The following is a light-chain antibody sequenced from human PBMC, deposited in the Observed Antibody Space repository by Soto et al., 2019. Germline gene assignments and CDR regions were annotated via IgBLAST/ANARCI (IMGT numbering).Light chain of an antibody. CDR2: DAS. J-gene: IGKJ5*01. CDR1: QSVSSY. V-gene: IGKV3-11*01. CDR3: EQGSNWPGT. Sequence: EIVLTQSPATLSLSPGERATLSCRASQSVSSYLAWYQQKPGQAPRLLIYDASNRATGIPARFSGSGSGTDFTLTISSLEPEDFAVCYCEQGSNWPGTFGQGTRLEIK.